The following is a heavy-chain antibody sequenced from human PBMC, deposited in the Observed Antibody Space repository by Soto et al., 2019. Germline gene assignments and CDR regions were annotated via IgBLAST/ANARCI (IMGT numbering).Heavy chain of an antibody. J-gene: IGHJ5*02. Sequence: PGGSLRLSCAASGFTFSSYAMSWVRQAPGKGLEWVSAISGSGGSTYYADSVKGRFTISRDNSKNTLYLQMNSLRAEDTAVYYCAKDPLQDSSSWPTVSKYNWFDPWGQGTLVTVSS. CDR2: ISGSGGST. V-gene: IGHV3-23*01. D-gene: IGHD6-13*01. CDR1: GFTFSSYA. CDR3: AKDPLQDSSSWPTVSKYNWFDP.